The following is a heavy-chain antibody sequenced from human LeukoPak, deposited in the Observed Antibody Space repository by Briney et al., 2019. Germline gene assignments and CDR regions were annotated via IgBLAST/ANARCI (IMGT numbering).Heavy chain of an antibody. CDR1: GFTFSSHW. D-gene: IGHD3-10*01. J-gene: IGHJ3*02. CDR2: IDSDGSTT. Sequence: GGSLRLSCAASGFTFSSHWMHWVRQVPGEGLVWVSSIDSDGSTTNYADSVKGRCTISRDNAKNTLYLQMNGLSAEDTAVYYCARVLRDAFDIWGQGTMVTVSS. V-gene: IGHV3-74*01. CDR3: ARVLRDAFDI.